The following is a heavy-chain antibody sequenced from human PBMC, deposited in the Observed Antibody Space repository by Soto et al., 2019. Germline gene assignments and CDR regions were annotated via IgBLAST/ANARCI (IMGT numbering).Heavy chain of an antibody. Sequence: QVQLQESGPGPVKPSETLSLTCTVSGGSISSYYWSWIRQPPGKGLEWIGYIYYSGSTNYNPSLKSRVTISVDTSKNQFSLKLSSVTAADTAVYYCACGTMIVGALFDYWGQGTLVTVSS. CDR3: ACGTMIVGALFDY. J-gene: IGHJ4*02. CDR1: GGSISSYY. CDR2: IYYSGST. D-gene: IGHD3-22*01. V-gene: IGHV4-59*01.